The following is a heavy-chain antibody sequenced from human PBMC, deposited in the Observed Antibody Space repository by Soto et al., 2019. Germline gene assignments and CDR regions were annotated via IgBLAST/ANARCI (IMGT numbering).Heavy chain of an antibody. V-gene: IGHV4-38-2*02. D-gene: IGHD6-19*01. CDR2: IYHSGST. Sequence: SETLSLTCAVSGYSISSGYYWGWIRQPPGKGLEWIGSIYHSGSTYYNPSLKSRVTISVDTSKNQFSLKLSSVTAADTAVYYCARDRGGQWLVTAIDYWGQGTLVTVSS. CDR3: ARDRGGQWLVTAIDY. CDR1: GYSISSGYY. J-gene: IGHJ4*02.